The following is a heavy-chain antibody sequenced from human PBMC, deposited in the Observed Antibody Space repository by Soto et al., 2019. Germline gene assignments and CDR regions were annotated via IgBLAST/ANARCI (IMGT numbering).Heavy chain of an antibody. CDR1: GFTFNIYA. D-gene: IGHD1-20*01. CDR3: AKVHNTSRSFDY. V-gene: IGHV3-23*01. CDR2: TGATGRTT. J-gene: IGHJ4*02. Sequence: GGSLRLSCAASGFTFNIYAMTWVRQAPGKGLEWVSTTGATGRTTYYSDAVKGRFTVSRDNSKNTLDLQMSNLRAEDTAVYYCAKVHNTSRSFDYWGQGTLVTVSS.